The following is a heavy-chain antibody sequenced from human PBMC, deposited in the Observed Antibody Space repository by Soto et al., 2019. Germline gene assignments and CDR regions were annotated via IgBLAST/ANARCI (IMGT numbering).Heavy chain of an antibody. CDR2: IYYSGST. V-gene: IGHV4-39*01. J-gene: IGHJ5*02. Sequence: SETLSLTCSVSGGSINSSSYFWGWVRQPPGKGLEWIGSIYYSGSTYYNPSLRSRVTISVDASKNQFSLKLSSVTAADTAVFYCARHYSSGSRNWFDPWGQGTLVTVSS. CDR1: GGSINSSSYF. D-gene: IGHD6-19*01. CDR3: ARHYSSGSRNWFDP.